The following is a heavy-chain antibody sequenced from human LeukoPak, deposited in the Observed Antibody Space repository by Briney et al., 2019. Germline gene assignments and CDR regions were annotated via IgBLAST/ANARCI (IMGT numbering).Heavy chain of an antibody. CDR1: GFTASSNY. CDR2: IYSGGST. V-gene: IGHV3-66*01. J-gene: IGHJ4*02. D-gene: IGHD6-19*01. CDR3: ASGWITGGDY. Sequence: GGSLRLSCAASGFTASSNYMSWVRQAPGKGLEWVSVIYSGGSTYYADSVKGRFTISRDNSKNTLYLQMGSLRAEDMAVYYCASGWITGGDYWGQGTLVTVSS.